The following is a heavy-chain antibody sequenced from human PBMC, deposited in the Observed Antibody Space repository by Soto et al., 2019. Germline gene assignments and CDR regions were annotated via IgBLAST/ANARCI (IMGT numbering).Heavy chain of an antibody. D-gene: IGHD2-8*02. V-gene: IGHV4-4*07. CDR3: ARGMTPPGAPAWYYFDS. Sequence: QVPLPESGPGLMKPSETLSLTCTVYGASITGNSYWSWIRQPAGKGLEWIGRFSLSATPHYNPSLRSRVPWSAEVFKSQYALRLTSVTAADTALYYCARGMTPPGAPAWYYFDSWCQGTLVTASS. CDR2: FSLSATP. J-gene: IGHJ4*02. CDR1: GASITGNSY.